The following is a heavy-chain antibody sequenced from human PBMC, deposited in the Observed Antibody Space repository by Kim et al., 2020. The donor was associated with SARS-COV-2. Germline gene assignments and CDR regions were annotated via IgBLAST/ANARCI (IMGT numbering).Heavy chain of an antibody. D-gene: IGHD3-10*01. CDR1: GFTFSSYA. CDR3: AKDGNGGSGSYVSYYYYGMDV. J-gene: IGHJ6*02. Sequence: GGSLRLSCAASGFTFSSYAMSWVRQAPGKGLEWVSAISGSGGSTYYADSVKGRFTISRDNSKNTLYLPMNSLRAEDTAVYYCAKDGNGGSGSYVSYYYYGMDVWGQGTTFTVSS. V-gene: IGHV3-23*01. CDR2: ISGSGGST.